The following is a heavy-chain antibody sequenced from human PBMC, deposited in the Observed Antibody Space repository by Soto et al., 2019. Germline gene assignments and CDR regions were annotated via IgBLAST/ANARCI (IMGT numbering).Heavy chain of an antibody. CDR1: GLTFSSYG. Sequence: QVQLVESGGGVVQPGKSLRLSCAASGLTFSSYGMHWVRQAPGKGLEWVAVISYDGSNKYYADSVKGRFTISRDNSKNTLYLQMNSLRAEDSAVYYCAKDWRSSGCPYYYYYYGMDVWGQGTTVTVSS. CDR3: AKDWRSSGCPYYYYYYGMDV. CDR2: ISYDGSNK. J-gene: IGHJ6*02. V-gene: IGHV3-30*18. D-gene: IGHD6-19*01.